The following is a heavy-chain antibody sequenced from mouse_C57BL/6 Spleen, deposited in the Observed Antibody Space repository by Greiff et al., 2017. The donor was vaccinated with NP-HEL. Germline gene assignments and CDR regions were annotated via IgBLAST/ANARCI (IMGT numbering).Heavy chain of an antibody. CDR2: ISNGGGST. J-gene: IGHJ2*01. CDR3: ARHDATGDY. CDR1: GFTFSDYY. V-gene: IGHV5-12*01. D-gene: IGHD1-1*01. Sequence: EVKVVESGGGLVQPGGSLKLSCAASGFTFSDYYMYWVRQTPEKRLEWVAYISNGGGSTYYPDTVKGRFTISRDNAKNTLYLQMSRLKSEDTAMYYCARHDATGDYWGQGTTLTVSS.